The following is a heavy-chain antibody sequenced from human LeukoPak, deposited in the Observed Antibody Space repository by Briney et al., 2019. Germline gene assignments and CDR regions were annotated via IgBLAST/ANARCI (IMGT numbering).Heavy chain of an antibody. J-gene: IGHJ4*02. V-gene: IGHV4-59*08. CDR2: IYYSGST. CDR1: GGSISSYY. CDR3: ARQEWAFGGEDY. Sequence: SETLSLTCTVSGGSISSYYWSWIRQPPGKGLEWIGYIYYSGSTNHNPSLKSRVTISVDTSKNQFSLKLSSVTAADTAVYYCARQEWAFGGEDYWGQGTLVTVSS. D-gene: IGHD3-16*01.